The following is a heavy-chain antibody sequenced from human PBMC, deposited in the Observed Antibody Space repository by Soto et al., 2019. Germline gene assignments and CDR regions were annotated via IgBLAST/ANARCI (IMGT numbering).Heavy chain of an antibody. CDR3: ARDNIVVVTATLYYYYGMDV. CDR1: GGTFSSYA. CDR2: IIPIFGTA. Sequence: QVQLVQSGAEVKKPGSSVKVSCKASGGTFSSYAISWVRQAPGQGLEWMGGIIPIFGTANYAQKFQGRVTSTADESTSTAYMELSSLRSEDTAVYYCARDNIVVVTATLYYYYGMDVWGQGTTVTVSS. D-gene: IGHD2-21*02. V-gene: IGHV1-69*01. J-gene: IGHJ6*02.